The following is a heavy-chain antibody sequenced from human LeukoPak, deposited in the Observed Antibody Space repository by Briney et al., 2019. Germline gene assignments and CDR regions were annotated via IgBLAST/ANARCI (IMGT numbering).Heavy chain of an antibody. CDR1: GFSFSSYS. CDR2: ISGRSDGP. Sequence: GGSLRLSCAASGFSFSSYSMHWVRQAPGKGLEWVSSISGRSDGPYYADSVKGRFTTSRDNSKSTMYLQINNVRAEDAAVYYCAKDPLNYGGHYFVNWGQGTRVTVSS. D-gene: IGHD4-23*01. CDR3: AKDPLNYGGHYFVN. V-gene: IGHV3-23*01. J-gene: IGHJ4*02.